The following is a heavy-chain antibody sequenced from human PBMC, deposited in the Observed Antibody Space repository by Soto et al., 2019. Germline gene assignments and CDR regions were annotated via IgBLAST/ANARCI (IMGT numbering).Heavy chain of an antibody. CDR2: IYYSGST. D-gene: IGHD2-2*01. CDR3: ARQMTQYQLLSAADAFDI. V-gene: IGHV4-59*08. J-gene: IGHJ3*02. Sequence: SETLSLTCTVSGGSISSYYWSWIRQPPGKGLEWIGYIYYSGSTNYNPSLKSRVTISVDTSKNQFSLKLSSVTAADTAVYYCARQMTQYQLLSAADAFDIWGQGTMVTVSS. CDR1: GGSISSYY.